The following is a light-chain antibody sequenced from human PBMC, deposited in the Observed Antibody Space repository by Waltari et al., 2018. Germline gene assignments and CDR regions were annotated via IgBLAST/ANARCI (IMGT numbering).Light chain of an antibody. CDR1: QSLNNW. Sequence: DIQLTQSPSTLSASVGDRVTITCRASQSLNNWLAWYQQRPWKPPKSLSFKTSNLASGIPSRFSGSGSWTEFTLTSSSLQPNDFATYDCQQYNSVTRTFGGGTKVEIK. J-gene: IGKJ4*01. V-gene: IGKV1-5*03. CDR3: QQYNSVTRT. CDR2: KTS.